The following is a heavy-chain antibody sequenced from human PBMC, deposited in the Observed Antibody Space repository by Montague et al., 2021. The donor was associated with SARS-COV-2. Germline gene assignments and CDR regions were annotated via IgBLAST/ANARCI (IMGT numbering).Heavy chain of an antibody. CDR1: GGSITNNIDY. Sequence: SETLSLTCTVSGGSITNNIDYWAWIRPPPGKGLVWIGSIYYTGNTYYXXXLQSRVTISVMTSKNTFTLKLSSVTAAETAVYYCARLKRYFDSSGSPAAFDFRGPREKVNVPS. V-gene: IGHV4-39*02. CDR3: ARLKRYFDSSGSPAAFDF. D-gene: IGHD3-22*01. CDR2: IYYTGNT. J-gene: IGHJ3*01.